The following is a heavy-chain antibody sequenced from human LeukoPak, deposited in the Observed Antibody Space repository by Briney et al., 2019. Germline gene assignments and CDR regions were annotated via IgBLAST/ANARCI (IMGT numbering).Heavy chain of an antibody. D-gene: IGHD6-19*01. CDR2: IYHSGST. J-gene: IGHJ5*02. CDR3: ARESAVAGENNWFDP. CDR1: GYSISSHNY. V-gene: IGHV4-38-2*02. Sequence: PSETLSLTCTVSGYSISSHNYWGWIRQPPGKGLEWIGTIYHSGSTYYNPSLKSRVTISIDTSKNQFSLKLSSVTAADTAVYYCARESAVAGENNWFDPWGQGTLVTVSS.